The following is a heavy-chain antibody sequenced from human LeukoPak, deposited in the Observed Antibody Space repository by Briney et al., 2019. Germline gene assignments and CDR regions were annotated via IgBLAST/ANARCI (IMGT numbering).Heavy chain of an antibody. V-gene: IGHV4-59*01. D-gene: IGHD2-8*01. CDR3: ARGPNHYYYMDF. CDR2: IYYSGST. CDR1: GGSISSYY. Sequence: SETLSLTCTVSGGSISSYYWSWIRQPPGKGVEWIGYIYYSGSTNYNPSLKSRVTISVDTSKNQLSLKLSSVTAADTALYYCARGPNHYYYMDFWGTGTTVSVSS. J-gene: IGHJ6*03.